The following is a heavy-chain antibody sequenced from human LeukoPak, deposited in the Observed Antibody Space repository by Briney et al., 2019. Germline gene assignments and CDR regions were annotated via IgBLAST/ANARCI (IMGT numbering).Heavy chain of an antibody. CDR2: INHGGST. Sequence: TSETLSLTCAVYGGSFSGYYWSWVRQPPGKGLEWIGEINHGGSTNYNPSLKSRVTISVDTSKNQFSLKVDSVTAADTAVYYCTRGVSGSYANAFDIWGQGTVVTVSS. CDR1: GGSFSGYY. J-gene: IGHJ3*02. D-gene: IGHD1-26*01. CDR3: TRGVSGSYANAFDI. V-gene: IGHV4-34*01.